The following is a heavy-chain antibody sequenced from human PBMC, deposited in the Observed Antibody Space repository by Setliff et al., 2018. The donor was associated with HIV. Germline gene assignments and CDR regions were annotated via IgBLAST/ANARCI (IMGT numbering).Heavy chain of an antibody. V-gene: IGHV4-38-2*01. Sequence: SETLSLTCDVSAFSISSGYYWAWIRRPPGKGLEWIGSIYDSGSTYYNASLKSRVTLSIDTSQNQFSLKVTSVTAADTAVYYCARRPSPYYYYDSSGYSGGNVDYWGQGTLVTGSS. J-gene: IGHJ4*02. CDR1: AFSISSGYY. CDR2: IYDSGST. D-gene: IGHD3-22*01. CDR3: ARRPSPYYYYDSSGYSGGNVDY.